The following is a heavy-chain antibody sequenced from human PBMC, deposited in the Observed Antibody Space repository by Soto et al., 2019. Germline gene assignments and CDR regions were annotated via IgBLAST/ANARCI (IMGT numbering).Heavy chain of an antibody. CDR3: AGSDYDSSWWVDP. CDR2: IYYSGST. Sequence: PWETLSLTCTVSGGSISSSSYYWGWIRQPPGKGLEWIGSIYYSGSTYYNPSLKSRVTISVDTSKNQFSLKLSSVTAADTAVYYCAGSDYDSSWWVDPWGQGTLVTVSS. V-gene: IGHV4-39*01. J-gene: IGHJ5*02. CDR1: GGSISSSSYY. D-gene: IGHD3-22*01.